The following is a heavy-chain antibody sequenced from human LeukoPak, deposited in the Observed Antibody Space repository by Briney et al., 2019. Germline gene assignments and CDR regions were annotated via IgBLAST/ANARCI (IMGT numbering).Heavy chain of an antibody. CDR2: IRYDGSNK. CDR3: AKVGDKIVVVPAAPHDY. CDR1: RFTFSSYG. V-gene: IGHV3-30*02. J-gene: IGHJ4*02. D-gene: IGHD2-2*01. Sequence: PGGSLRLSCAASRFTFSSYGMHWVRQAPGKGLEWVAFIRYDGSNKYYADSVKGRFTISRDNSKNTLYLQMNSLRAEDTAVYYCAKVGDKIVVVPAAPHDYWGQGTLVTVSS.